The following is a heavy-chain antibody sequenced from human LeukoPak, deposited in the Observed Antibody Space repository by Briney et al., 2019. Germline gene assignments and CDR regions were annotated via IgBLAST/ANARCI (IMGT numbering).Heavy chain of an antibody. CDR2: IIPIFGTA. V-gene: IGHV1-69*05. D-gene: IGHD2-21*02. J-gene: IGHJ6*03. CDR1: GGTFSSYA. CDR3: ARTHIVVVTANYYMDV. Sequence: SVKVSCKASGGTFSSYAISWVRQAPGQGLEWMGRIIPIFGTANYAQKFQGRVTITTDESTNTAYMELSSLRSEDTAVYYCARTHIVVVTANYYMDVWGKGTTVTVSS.